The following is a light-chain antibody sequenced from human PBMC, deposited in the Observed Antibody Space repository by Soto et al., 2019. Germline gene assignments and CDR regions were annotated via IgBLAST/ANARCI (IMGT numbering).Light chain of an antibody. Sequence: DIQMTQSPSSLSASVGDRVTITCQASQDISNYLNWYQQKPGKAPKLLIYDASNLETGVPSRFSGSGSGTDFTFTISSLQPADIATYYCQRYDNLSFTFGGGNTGEIK. CDR1: QDISNY. CDR3: QRYDNLSFT. CDR2: DAS. V-gene: IGKV1-33*01. J-gene: IGKJ4*01.